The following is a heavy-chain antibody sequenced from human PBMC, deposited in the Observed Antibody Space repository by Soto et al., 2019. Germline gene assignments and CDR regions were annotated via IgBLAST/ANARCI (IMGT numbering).Heavy chain of an antibody. J-gene: IGHJ6*02. CDR1: GDSVSSNSAA. Sequence: QVQLQQSGPGLVKPSQTLSLSCAISGDSVSSNSAAWNWIRQSPSRGLEWLGRTYYRSKWYNDYAVSVKSRITVNPDTSKKQFSLQLNSVASEDTAVYYCARGKPAYYGMDVWGQGTTVTVSS. CDR3: ARGKPAYYGMDV. V-gene: IGHV6-1*01. CDR2: TYYRSKWYN.